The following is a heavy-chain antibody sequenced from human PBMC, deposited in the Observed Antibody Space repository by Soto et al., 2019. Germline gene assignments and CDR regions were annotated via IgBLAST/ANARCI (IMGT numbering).Heavy chain of an antibody. J-gene: IGHJ5*02. CDR2: INHSGST. V-gene: IGHV4-34*01. CDR1: GGSFSGYY. CDR3: ARDGGRYYYGSGSYSNNWFDP. Sequence: SSETLSLTCAVYGGSFSGYYWSWTRQPPGKELEWIGEINHSGSTNYNPSLKSRVTISVDTSKNQFSLKLSSVTAADTAVYYCARDGGRYYYGSGSYSNNWFDPWGQGTLVTVSS. D-gene: IGHD3-10*01.